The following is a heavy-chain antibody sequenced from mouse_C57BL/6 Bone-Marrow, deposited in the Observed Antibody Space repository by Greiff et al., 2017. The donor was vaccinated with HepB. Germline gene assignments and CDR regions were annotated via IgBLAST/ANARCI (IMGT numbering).Heavy chain of an antibody. CDR2: IHPNSGST. CDR3: ARQSPLSGSSYWFAY. J-gene: IGHJ3*01. CDR1: GYTFTSYW. V-gene: IGHV1-64*01. D-gene: IGHD1-1*01. Sequence: QVQLQQPGAELVKPGASVKLSCKASGYTFTSYWMHWVKQRPGQGLEWIGMIHPNSGSTNYNEKFKSKATLTVDKSSSTAYMQLSSLTSEDSAVYYCARQSPLSGSSYWFAYWGQGTLVTVSA.